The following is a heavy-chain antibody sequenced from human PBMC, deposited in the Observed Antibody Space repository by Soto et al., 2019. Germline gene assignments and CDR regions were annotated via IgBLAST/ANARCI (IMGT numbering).Heavy chain of an antibody. CDR1: GFTLSGYA. V-gene: IGHV3-64*01. D-gene: IGHD6-6*01. CDR3: ARRARPDFYYMDV. J-gene: IGHJ6*03. Sequence: EVQLAESGGGLAQPGGSPRLSCAASGFTLSGYAMDWVRQAPGKGLEYVSGISSNGVGTYYANSVQGRFTISRDNSKNTVYLQMGSLRPEDMAVYYCARRARPDFYYMDVWGKGTTVTVSS. CDR2: ISSNGVGT.